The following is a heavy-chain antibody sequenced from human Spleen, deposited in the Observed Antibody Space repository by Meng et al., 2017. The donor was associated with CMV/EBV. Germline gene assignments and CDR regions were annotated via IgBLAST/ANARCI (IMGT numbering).Heavy chain of an antibody. CDR3: AKDALGSSSGLSYYGMDV. CDR1: GFTFSSYG. D-gene: IGHD6-6*01. Sequence: GGSLRLSCAASGFTFSSYGMHWVRQAPGKGLEWLAFIRYDGSNKYYADSVKGRFTISRDNAKNTLYLQMNSLRAEDTAVYYCAKDALGSSSGLSYYGMDVWGQGTTVTVS. J-gene: IGHJ6*02. V-gene: IGHV3-30*02. CDR2: IRYDGSNK.